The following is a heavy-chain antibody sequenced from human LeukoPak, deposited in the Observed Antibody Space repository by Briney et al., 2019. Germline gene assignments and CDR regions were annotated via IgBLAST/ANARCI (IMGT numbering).Heavy chain of an antibody. CDR2: ISAYNGNT. J-gene: IGHJ5*02. D-gene: IGHD3-10*01. V-gene: IGHV1-18*01. Sequence: PSVKVSCKASGYTFTSYGISWVRQAPGQGLEWMGWISAYNGNTNYAQKLQGRVTMTTDTSTSTAYMELRSLRSDDTAVYYCASSHQDYYGSGSYYNVNLWFDPWGQGTLVTVSS. CDR3: ASSHQDYYGSGSYYNVNLWFDP. CDR1: GYTFTSYG.